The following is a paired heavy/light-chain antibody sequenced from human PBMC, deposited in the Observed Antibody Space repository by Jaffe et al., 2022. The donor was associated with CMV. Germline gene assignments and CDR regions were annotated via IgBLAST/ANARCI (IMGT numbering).Heavy chain of an antibody. D-gene: IGHD6-19*01. V-gene: IGHV4-59*01. Sequence: VQLQESGPGLVKPAETLSLTCGVSGGPISNYYWNWIRQPPGKGLEWIGHIYNSGSTRYNPSLKSRVTISVDTSKNQFTLHLRSVTAADTAIYYCAGNGPYNSGSILGYWGQGTLVSVSS. CDR2: IYNSGST. J-gene: IGHJ4*02. CDR1: GGPISNYY. CDR3: AGNGPYNSGSILGY.
Light chain of an antibody. V-gene: IGLV3-21*04. CDR1: NIGSKS. CDR2: YAR. CDR3: QLWDSSGDYHVI. J-gene: IGLJ2*01. Sequence: YVLTQPPSVSVAPGQTARIPCGGDNIGSKSVHWYQQKPGQAPVLVMFYARDRPSGIPDRFSGSNSGNTATLSISRVEAGDEAEYYCQLWDSSGDYHVIFGGGTKLTVL.